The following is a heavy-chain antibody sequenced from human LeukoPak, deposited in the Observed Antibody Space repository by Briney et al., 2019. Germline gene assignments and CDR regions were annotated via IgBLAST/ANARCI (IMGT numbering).Heavy chain of an antibody. CDR1: SGSLSSSY. Sequence: SETLSLTCTLSSGSLSSSYWSWIRQPAGKGLEWIGRVYTSGSTNYNPSLKSRVAMSVDTSKNQFSLKLSSVTAADTAVYYCARVSEGRFWSGYYHYYYYMDVWGKGTTVTVSS. D-gene: IGHD3-3*01. CDR3: ARVSEGRFWSGYYHYYYYMDV. V-gene: IGHV4-4*07. J-gene: IGHJ6*03. CDR2: VYTSGST.